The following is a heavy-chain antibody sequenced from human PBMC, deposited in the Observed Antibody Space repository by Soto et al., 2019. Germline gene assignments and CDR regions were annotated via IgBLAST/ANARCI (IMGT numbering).Heavy chain of an antibody. V-gene: IGHV3-30*18. CDR2: ISYDGSNK. D-gene: IGHD3-3*01. J-gene: IGHJ6*02. CDR3: AKDLNRGGLSQCWSDYDFWSGRCFYYYYGMDV. CDR1: GFTFSSYG. Sequence: GGSLRLSCAASGFTFSSYGMHWVRQAPGKGLEWVAVISYDGSNKYYADSVKGRFTISRDNSKNTLYLQMNSLRAEDTAVYYCAKDLNRGGLSQCWSDYDFWSGRCFYYYYGMDVWGQGTTVTVSS.